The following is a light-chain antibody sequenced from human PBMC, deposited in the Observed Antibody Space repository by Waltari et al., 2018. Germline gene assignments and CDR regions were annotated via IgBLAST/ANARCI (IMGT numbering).Light chain of an antibody. CDR2: HAS. Sequence: TVVTQSPATLSVSPGARASLSCRTSQTICLSLAWYQQKPGQAPRLLIYHASTRATGIPARFSGSGSESEFTLTISSLEPEDFAVYYCQQRSTFGQGTKLEIK. CDR1: QTICLS. V-gene: IGKV3-11*01. CDR3: QQRST. J-gene: IGKJ2*01.